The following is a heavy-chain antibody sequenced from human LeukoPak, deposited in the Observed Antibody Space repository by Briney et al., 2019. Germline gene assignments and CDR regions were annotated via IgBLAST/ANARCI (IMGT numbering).Heavy chain of an antibody. V-gene: IGHV4-34*01. J-gene: IGHJ4*02. Sequence: RSETLSLTCAVYGGSFSGYYWSWIRQPPGKGLVWIGEINHSGSTNYNPSLKSRVTISVDTSKNQFSLKLSSVTAADTAVYYCARGRGPIVVVVAAPVVFDYWGQGTLVTVSS. CDR2: INHSGST. CDR3: ARGRGPIVVVVAAPVVFDY. D-gene: IGHD2-15*01. CDR1: GGSFSGYY.